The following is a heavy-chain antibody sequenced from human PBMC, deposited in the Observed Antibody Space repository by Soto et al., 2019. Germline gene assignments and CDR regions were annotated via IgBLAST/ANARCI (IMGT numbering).Heavy chain of an antibody. CDR2: IIPIFGTA. CDR1: GDTFSSYA. D-gene: IGHD6-19*01. V-gene: IGHV1-69*13. Sequence: SVKVSCKASGDTFSSYAISWVRQAPGQGLEWMGGIIPIFGTANYAQKFQGRVTITADESTSTAYMELSSLRSEDTAVYYCAREGIAVAGTHGMDVWGQGTTVTVSS. J-gene: IGHJ6*02. CDR3: AREGIAVAGTHGMDV.